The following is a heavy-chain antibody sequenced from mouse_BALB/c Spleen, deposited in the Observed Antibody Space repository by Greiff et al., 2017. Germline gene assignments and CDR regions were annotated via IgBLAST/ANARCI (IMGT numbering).Heavy chain of an antibody. V-gene: IGHV5-17*02. J-gene: IGHJ4*01. CDR2: ISSGSSTI. CDR1: GFTFSSFG. D-gene: IGHD2-4*01. CDR3: AREGDYDYDGYAMDY. Sequence: EVHLVESGGGLVQPGGSRKLSCAASGFTFSSFGMHWVRQAPEKGLEWVAYISSGSSTIYYADTVKGRFTISRDNPKNTLFLQMTSLRSEDTAMYYCAREGDYDYDGYAMDYWGQGTSVTVSS.